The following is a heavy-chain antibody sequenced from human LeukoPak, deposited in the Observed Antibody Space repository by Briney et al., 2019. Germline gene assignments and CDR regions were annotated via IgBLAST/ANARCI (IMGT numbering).Heavy chain of an antibody. J-gene: IGHJ4*02. CDR2: IKQDGSEK. V-gene: IGHV3-7*01. D-gene: IGHD1-26*01. CDR3: ASDKIVGASRFDY. Sequence: GGSLRLSCAASGFRFNTYWMSWVRQAPGKGLEWVANIKQDGSEKYYVDSVKGRFTISRDNAKNSLYLQMNSLRAEDTAVYYCASDKIVGASRFDYWGQGTLVTVSS. CDR1: GFRFNTYW.